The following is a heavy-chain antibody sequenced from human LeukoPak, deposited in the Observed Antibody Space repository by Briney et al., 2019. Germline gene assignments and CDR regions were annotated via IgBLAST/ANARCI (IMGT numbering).Heavy chain of an antibody. J-gene: IGHJ4*02. CDR1: GFTFSDYY. Sequence: PGGSLRLSCAASGFTFSDYYVSWIRQAPGKGLEWVSYISSSGSTIYYADSVKGRFTISRDNAKNSLYLQMNSLRAEDTAVYYCARDPVLAMVRGALWSPYDYWGQGTLVTVSS. CDR3: ARDPVLAMVRGALWSPYDY. CDR2: ISSSGSTI. V-gene: IGHV3-11*01. D-gene: IGHD3-10*01.